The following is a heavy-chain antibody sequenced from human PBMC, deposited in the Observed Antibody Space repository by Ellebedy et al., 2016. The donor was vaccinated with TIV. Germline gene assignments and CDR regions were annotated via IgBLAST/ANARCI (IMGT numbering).Heavy chain of an antibody. V-gene: IGHV4-39*01. J-gene: IGHJ4*02. D-gene: IGHD3-16*02. Sequence: MPSETLFLTCTVSGGSISSGSDFWSWIRQPPGTGLEWIGSIHYSGRTDYHPSLKSRLTISVDTSKNQFSLRLTSVTAADTAVYYCARHRSIHGPGFPFDSWGQGVLVTVSS. CDR2: IHYSGRT. CDR3: ARHRSIHGPGFPFDS. CDR1: GGSISSGSDF.